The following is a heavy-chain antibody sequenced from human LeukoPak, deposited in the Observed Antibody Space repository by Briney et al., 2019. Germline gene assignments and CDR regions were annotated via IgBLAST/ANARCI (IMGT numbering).Heavy chain of an antibody. CDR2: ISSSSSYT. CDR3: AREPQGDSSGYDAFDV. V-gene: IGHV3-11*05. D-gene: IGHD3-22*01. Sequence: PGGSLRLSCAASGFTFSDYYMSWIRQAPGQGLEWVSYISSSSSYTNYADSVKGRFTISRDNAKNSLYLQMDSLRAEDTAVYYCAREPQGDSSGYDAFDVWGQGTLVTVSS. CDR1: GFTFSDYY. J-gene: IGHJ3*01.